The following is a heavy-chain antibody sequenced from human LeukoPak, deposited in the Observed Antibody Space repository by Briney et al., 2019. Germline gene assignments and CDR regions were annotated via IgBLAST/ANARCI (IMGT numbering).Heavy chain of an antibody. J-gene: IGHJ4*02. CDR3: VRGGPSGSGDY. V-gene: IGHV3-74*01. CDR1: GYTFSAYW. D-gene: IGHD3-10*01. CDR2: INKDGSTV. Sequence: GGSLRLSCAASGYTFSAYWMHWVRQAPGKGLVWVSRINKDGSTVTYTDSVKGRLTISRDNAQNTLSLEMKSLRVDDTAVYYCVRGGPSGSGDYWGQGTLVTVSA.